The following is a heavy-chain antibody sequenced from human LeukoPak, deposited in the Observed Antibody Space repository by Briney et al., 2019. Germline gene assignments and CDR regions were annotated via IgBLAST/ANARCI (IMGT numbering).Heavy chain of an antibody. CDR1: GGSISSGGYS. V-gene: IGHV4-61*02. J-gene: IGHJ4*02. CDR2: IYTSGST. CDR3: ARDPGDSYYYDSSGYSYYFDY. Sequence: PSETLSLTCAVSGGSISSGGYSWSWIRQPAGKGLEWIGRIYTSGSTNYNPSLKSRVTMSVDTSKNQFSLKLSSVTAADTAVYYCARDPGDSYYYDSSGYSYYFDYWGQGTLVTVSS. D-gene: IGHD3-22*01.